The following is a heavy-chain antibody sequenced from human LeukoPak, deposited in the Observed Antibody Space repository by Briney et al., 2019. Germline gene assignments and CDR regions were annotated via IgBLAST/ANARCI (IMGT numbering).Heavy chain of an antibody. Sequence: GGSLRLSCAASGFTFSSYGMSWVRQAPGKGLEWVSAISGSGGSTSYAQKFQGRVTMTRDTSTSTVYMELSSLRSEDTAVYYCARSGSPGGYFDYWGQGTLVTVSS. CDR2: ISGSGGST. D-gene: IGHD1-26*01. CDR1: GFTFSSYG. CDR3: ARSGSPGGYFDY. V-gene: IGHV3-23*01. J-gene: IGHJ4*02.